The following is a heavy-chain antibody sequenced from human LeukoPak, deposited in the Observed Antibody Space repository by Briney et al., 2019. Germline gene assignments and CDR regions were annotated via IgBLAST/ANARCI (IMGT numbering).Heavy chain of an antibody. CDR3: ARILATGPSWFDP. D-gene: IGHD2-15*01. CDR2: IIPIFGTA. V-gene: IGHV1-69*13. CDR1: GGTFSSYA. J-gene: IGHJ5*02. Sequence: ASVKVSCKASGGTFSSYAISWVRQAPGQGLEWMGGIIPIFGTANYAQKFQGRATITADESTSTAYMELSSLRSEDTAVYYCARILATGPSWFDPWGQGTLVTVSS.